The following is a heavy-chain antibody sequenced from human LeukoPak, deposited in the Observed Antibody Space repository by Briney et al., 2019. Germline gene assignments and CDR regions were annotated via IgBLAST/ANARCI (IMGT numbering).Heavy chain of an antibody. D-gene: IGHD3-16*01. CDR3: ATDLGEKVKPRNYYDY. J-gene: IGHJ4*02. CDR2: FDPEDGET. CDR1: GYTLTELS. Sequence: ASVKVSCKVSGYTLTELSMHWVRQAPGKGLEWMGGFDPEDGETIYAQKFQGRVTMTEDTSTDTANMELSSLRSEDTAVYYCATDLGEKVKPRNYYDYWGQGTLVTVSS. V-gene: IGHV1-24*01.